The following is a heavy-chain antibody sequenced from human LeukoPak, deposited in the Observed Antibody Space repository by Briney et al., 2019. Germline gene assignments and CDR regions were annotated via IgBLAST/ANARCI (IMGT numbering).Heavy chain of an antibody. D-gene: IGHD4-17*01. J-gene: IGHJ4*02. CDR3: AKGHTDYGTGFDL. CDR1: GYTFTNYM. V-gene: IGHV1-18*01. CDR2: ISAYNGNT. Sequence: ASVKVSCKASGYTFTNYMISWVRQATGQGLEWMGWISAYNGNTNYAQKLQGRVTMTTDTSTATAYMELRSMRVEDTAVYYCAKGHTDYGTGFDLWGQGTLVRVSS.